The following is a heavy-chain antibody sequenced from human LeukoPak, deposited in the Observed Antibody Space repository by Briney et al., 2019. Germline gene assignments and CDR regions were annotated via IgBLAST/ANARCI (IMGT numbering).Heavy chain of an antibody. Sequence: PGGSLRLSCAASGFTFSNSAMNWVRQAPGKGLECVAVISYDGNNKYYSDSVKGRFTISRDNSKNTLYLRMNSLRAEDTAVYYCAKDMYYRGSGSYFNVDYWGQGTLVTVSS. CDR3: AKDMYYRGSGSYFNVDY. V-gene: IGHV3-30*18. J-gene: IGHJ4*02. D-gene: IGHD3-10*01. CDR1: GFTFSNSA. CDR2: ISYDGNNK.